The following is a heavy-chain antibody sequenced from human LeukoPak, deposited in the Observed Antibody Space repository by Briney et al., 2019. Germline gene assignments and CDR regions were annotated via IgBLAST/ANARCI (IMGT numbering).Heavy chain of an antibody. CDR2: IYYSGST. V-gene: IGHV4-59*08. CDR1: GGSISSYY. CDR3: ARHSPLVGATP. Sequence: PSETLSLTCTVSGGSISSYYWSWIRQPPGKGLEWIGYIYYSGSTNYNPPLKSRVTISVDTSKNQFSLKLSSVTAADTAVYYCARHSPLVGATPWGQGTLVTVSS. J-gene: IGHJ5*02. D-gene: IGHD1-26*01.